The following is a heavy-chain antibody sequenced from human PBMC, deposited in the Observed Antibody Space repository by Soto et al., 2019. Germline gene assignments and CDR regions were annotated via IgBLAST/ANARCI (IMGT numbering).Heavy chain of an antibody. CDR3: ARVSCSGGSCYRVDY. Sequence: ASVKVSCKASGYTFTSYGISWVRQAPGQGLEWMGWISSYNGNTNYAQKLQGRVTMPTDTSTSTAYMELRSLRSDDTAVYYGARVSCSGGSCYRVDYWGQGTLVTVSS. D-gene: IGHD2-15*01. V-gene: IGHV1-18*01. J-gene: IGHJ4*02. CDR1: GYTFTSYG. CDR2: ISSYNGNT.